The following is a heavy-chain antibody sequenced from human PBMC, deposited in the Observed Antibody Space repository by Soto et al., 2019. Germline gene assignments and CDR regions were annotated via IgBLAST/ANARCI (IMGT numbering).Heavy chain of an antibody. Sequence: QITLKESGPTLVEPAQTLTLTCTFSGFSLSTTGVGVGWVRQPPGKALEWLAIVYYTDDKRYSPSLRNRLSITKDTSKNQVVLTMANMGPVDTATYYCAHSSLTLGRIDPWGQGIPVIVSS. D-gene: IGHD3-9*01. J-gene: IGHJ5*02. V-gene: IGHV2-5*01. CDR2: VYYTDDK. CDR3: AHSSLTLGRIDP. CDR1: GFSLSTTGVG.